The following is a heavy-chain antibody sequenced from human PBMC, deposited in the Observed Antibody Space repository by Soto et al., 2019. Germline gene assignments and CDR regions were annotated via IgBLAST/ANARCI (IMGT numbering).Heavy chain of an antibody. CDR1: GFTFSSYA. J-gene: IGHJ6*02. D-gene: IGHD6-13*01. Sequence: GSLRLSCAASGFTFSSYAMSWVRQAPGKGLEWVSAISGSGGSTYYADSVKGRFTIPRDNSKNTLYLQMNSLRAEDTAVYYCGGSAADGPGYYYYYGMDVWGQGTTVTVSS. CDR2: ISGSGGST. CDR3: GGSAADGPGYYYYYGMDV. V-gene: IGHV3-23*01.